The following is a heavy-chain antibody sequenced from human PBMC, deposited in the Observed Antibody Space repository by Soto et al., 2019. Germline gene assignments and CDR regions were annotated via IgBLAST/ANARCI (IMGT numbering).Heavy chain of an antibody. CDR3: ARDSIIVVAYDAFDM. D-gene: IGHD3-22*01. V-gene: IGHV3-30-3*01. J-gene: IGHJ3*02. CDR1: GFTFTTHA. Sequence: QVQLVESGGGVVQPGRSLRLSCAASGFTFTTHAMHWVRQAPGKGLEWVALISYDGSNKYYADSVKSRFTISRDNSKDTLYLQMNSLRAEDTAVYYCARDSIIVVAYDAFDMWGQGTMVTVSS. CDR2: ISYDGSNK.